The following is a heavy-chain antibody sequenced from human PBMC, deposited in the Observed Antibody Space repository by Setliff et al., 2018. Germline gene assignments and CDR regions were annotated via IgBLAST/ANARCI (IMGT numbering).Heavy chain of an antibody. CDR3: ARGQDNYGDYGSSFDH. D-gene: IGHD4-17*01. Sequence: SLRLSCAASGFTFSSYGMHWVRQAPGKGLEWVTFVRYDEGNKYYADSVKGRFTVSRDNSQNTVYLQMNSLRAEDTAVYYCARGQDNYGDYGSSFDHWGQGTPVTVSS. CDR2: VRYDEGNK. CDR1: GFTFSSYG. J-gene: IGHJ4*02. V-gene: IGHV3-30*02.